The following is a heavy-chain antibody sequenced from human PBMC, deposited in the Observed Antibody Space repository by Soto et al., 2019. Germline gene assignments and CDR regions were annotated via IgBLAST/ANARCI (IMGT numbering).Heavy chain of an antibody. J-gene: IGHJ6*04. CDR2: MYNTGST. V-gene: IGHV4-59*01. CDR1: GGSFSGYY. CDR3: ARDLGVYCGPDCYPLDV. Sequence: SETLSLTCAVYGGSFSGYYWSWIRQPPGKGLEWIGYMYNTGSTVYNPSFKSRVTTSVDTSKNQFSLKLNSVTAADTAVYYCARDLGVYCGPDCYPLDVGGKGTTVTVSS. D-gene: IGHD2-21*02.